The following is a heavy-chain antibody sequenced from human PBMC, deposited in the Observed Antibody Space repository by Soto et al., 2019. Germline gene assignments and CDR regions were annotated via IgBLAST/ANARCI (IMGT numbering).Heavy chain of an antibody. CDR2: ISYDGSNK. CDR1: GFTFSSYA. D-gene: IGHD5-12*01. V-gene: IGHV3-30-3*01. J-gene: IGHJ4*02. Sequence: QVQLVESGGGVVQPGRSLRLSCAASGFTFSSYAMHWVRQAPGKGLEWVAVISYDGSNKYYADSVKGRFTISRDNSKNTLYLQTNSLRAEDTAVYYCARGDPFGYSGYDAFDYWGQGTLVTVSS. CDR3: ARGDPFGYSGYDAFDY.